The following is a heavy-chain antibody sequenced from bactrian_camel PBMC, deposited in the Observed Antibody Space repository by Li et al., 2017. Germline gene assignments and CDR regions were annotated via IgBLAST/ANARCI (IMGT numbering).Heavy chain of an antibody. CDR1: STYC. CDR2: IDSDGTT. D-gene: IGHD2*01. V-gene: IGHV3S53*01. Sequence: HVQLVESGGGSVQAGGSLTLSCTGVSTYCMGWFRQATGKEREVVAAIDSDGTTRYADSVQGRFTISKDKAKNILYLQMTSLGPEDTAMYYCAADLPRGVDPSSRLSSRVYQYWGQGTQVTVS. J-gene: IGHJ4*01. CDR3: AADLPRGVDPSSRLSSRVYQY.